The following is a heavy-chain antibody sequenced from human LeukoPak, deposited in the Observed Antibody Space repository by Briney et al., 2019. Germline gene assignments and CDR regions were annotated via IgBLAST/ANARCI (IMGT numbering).Heavy chain of an antibody. Sequence: PGGSLRLSCAASGFTFSSYGMNWVRQAPGKGLEWVSYISTSSSTIYYADSVKGRFTISRDNAKNSLYLQMNSLRDEDTAVYYCARDREEHGDTQDYWGQGTLVTVSS. D-gene: IGHD4-17*01. CDR1: GFTFSSYG. CDR3: ARDREEHGDTQDY. CDR2: ISTSSSTI. J-gene: IGHJ4*02. V-gene: IGHV3-48*02.